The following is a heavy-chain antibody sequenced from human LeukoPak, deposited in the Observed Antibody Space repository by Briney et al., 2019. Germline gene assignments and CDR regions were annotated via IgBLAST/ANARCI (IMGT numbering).Heavy chain of an antibody. CDR3: ARGGYDFWSGYYTGYYYYMDV. V-gene: IGHV3-23*01. CDR2: ISGSGGST. J-gene: IGHJ6*03. D-gene: IGHD3-3*01. CDR1: GFTFSSYA. Sequence: GGSLRLSCAASGFTFSSYAMSWVRQAPGKGLEWVSAISGSGGSTYYADSVKGRFTISRDNAKNSLYLQMNSLRAEDTAVDYCARGGYDFWSGYYTGYYYYMDVWGKGTTVTVSS.